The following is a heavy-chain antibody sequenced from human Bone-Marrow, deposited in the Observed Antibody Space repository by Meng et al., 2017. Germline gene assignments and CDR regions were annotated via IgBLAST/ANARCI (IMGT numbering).Heavy chain of an antibody. J-gene: IGHJ6*02. Sequence: GESLKISCAASGFTFSSYSMNWVRQAPGKGLEWVSSISSSSSYIYYADSVKGRFTISRDNAKNSLYLQMNSLRAEDTAVYYCAGVTYSSGWYPPYYYYYGMDVWGQGTTVTVSS. CDR1: GFTFSSYS. V-gene: IGHV3-21*01. D-gene: IGHD6-19*01. CDR3: AGVTYSSGWYPPYYYYYGMDV. CDR2: ISSSSSYI.